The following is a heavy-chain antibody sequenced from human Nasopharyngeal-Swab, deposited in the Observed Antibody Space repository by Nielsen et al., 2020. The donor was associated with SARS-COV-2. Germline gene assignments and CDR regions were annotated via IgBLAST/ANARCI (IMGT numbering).Heavy chain of an antibody. V-gene: IGHV3-48*03. J-gene: IGHJ4*02. D-gene: IGHD2-15*01. CDR1: GFTFSSSE. CDR3: ARGPGGSCFDS. Sequence: GESLKISCAASGFTFSSSEMTWVRQAPGKGLEWVSYISSSGNTMYYADSVKGRFTISRDNAKNSLYLQMNSLRAEDTAVYYCARGPGGSCFDSWGQGTLVTVSS. CDR2: ISSSGNTM.